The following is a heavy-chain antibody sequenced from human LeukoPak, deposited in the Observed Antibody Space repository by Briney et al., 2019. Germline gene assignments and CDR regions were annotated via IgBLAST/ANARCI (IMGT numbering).Heavy chain of an antibody. V-gene: IGHV4-34*01. CDR2: INHSGST. CDR1: GGSFSGYY. CDR3: AGLGYCSSGSCYSHSRYYYGMDV. Sequence: SETLSLTCAVYGGSFSGYYWSWIRQPPGKGLEWIGEINHSGSTNYNPSLKSRVTISVDTSKNQFSLKLSSVTAADTAVYYCAGLGYCSSGSCYSHSRYYYGMDVWGKGTTVTVSS. D-gene: IGHD2-15*01. J-gene: IGHJ6*04.